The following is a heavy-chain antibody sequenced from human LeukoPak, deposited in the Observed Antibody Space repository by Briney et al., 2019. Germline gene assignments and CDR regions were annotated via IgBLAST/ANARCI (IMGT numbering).Heavy chain of an antibody. CDR2: INHSGST. Sequence: TSETLSLTCTVSGGSISSSSYYWGWIRQPPGKGLEWIGEINHSGSTNYNPSLKSRVTISVDTSKNQFSLKLSSVTAADTAVYYCEGSGSYLDAFDIWGQGTMVTVSS. J-gene: IGHJ3*02. V-gene: IGHV4-39*07. CDR1: GGSISSSSYY. CDR3: EGSGSYLDAFDI. D-gene: IGHD1-26*01.